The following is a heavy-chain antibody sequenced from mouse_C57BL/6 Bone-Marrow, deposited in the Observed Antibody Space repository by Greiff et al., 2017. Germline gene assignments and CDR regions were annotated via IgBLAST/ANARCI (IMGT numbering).Heavy chain of an antibody. V-gene: IGHV5-12*01. D-gene: IGHD2-4*01. CDR2: ISNGGGST. CDR1: GFTFSDYY. CDR3: AGDDYDVTFAY. Sequence: DVKLVESGGGLVQPGGSLKLSCAASGFTFSDYYMYWVRQTPEKRLEWVAYISNGGGSTYYPDTVKGRFTISRDNAKNTLYLQMSRLKSEDTAMYYCAGDDYDVTFAYWGQGTLVTVSA. J-gene: IGHJ3*01.